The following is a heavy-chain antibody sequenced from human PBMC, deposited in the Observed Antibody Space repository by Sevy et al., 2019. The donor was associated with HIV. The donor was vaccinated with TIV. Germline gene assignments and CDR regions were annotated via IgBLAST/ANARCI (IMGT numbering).Heavy chain of an antibody. Sequence: GGSLRLSCAASGFTFSSYAMHWVRQAPGKGLEWVAVISYDGSNKYYADSVKGRFTISRDNSKNTLYLQMNSLRAEDTAVYYCARDPDGMGVRGVMNYWGQRTLVTVSS. CDR1: GFTFSSYA. D-gene: IGHD3-10*01. V-gene: IGHV3-30-3*01. CDR3: ARDPDGMGVRGVMNY. J-gene: IGHJ4*02. CDR2: ISYDGSNK.